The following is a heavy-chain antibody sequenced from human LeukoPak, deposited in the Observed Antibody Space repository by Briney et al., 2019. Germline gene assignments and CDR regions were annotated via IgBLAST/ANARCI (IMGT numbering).Heavy chain of an antibody. CDR3: ARGPGGAAGNSYFDY. Sequence: SETLSLTCTVSGGSISSSSYYWGWIRQPPGKGVEWIGSIYYSGSTYYNPSLKSRVTISVDTSKNQFSLKLSSVTAADTAVYYCARGPGGAAGNSYFDYWGQGTLVTVSS. CDR2: IYYSGST. V-gene: IGHV4-39*07. CDR1: GGSISSSSYY. J-gene: IGHJ4*02. D-gene: IGHD6-13*01.